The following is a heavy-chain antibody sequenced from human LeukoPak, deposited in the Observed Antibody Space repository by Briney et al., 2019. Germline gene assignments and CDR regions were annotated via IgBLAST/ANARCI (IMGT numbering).Heavy chain of an antibody. Sequence: ASVKVSCKASGGTFSSYAISWVRQAPGQGLEWMGRIIPILGIANYAQKFQGRVTTTADKSTSTAYMELSSLRSEDTAVYYCARTWIQLYFDYWGQGTLVTVSS. V-gene: IGHV1-69*04. CDR1: GGTFSSYA. D-gene: IGHD5-18*01. CDR2: IIPILGIA. J-gene: IGHJ4*02. CDR3: ARTWIQLYFDY.